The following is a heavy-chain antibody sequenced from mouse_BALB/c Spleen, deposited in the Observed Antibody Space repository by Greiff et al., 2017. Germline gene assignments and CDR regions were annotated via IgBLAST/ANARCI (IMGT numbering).Heavy chain of an antibody. J-gene: IGHJ3*01. CDR2: IDPANGNT. Sequence: EVQLQQSGAELVKPGASVKLSCTASGFNIKDTYMHWVKQRPEQGLEWIGRIDPANGNTKYDPKFQGKATITADTSSNTAYLQLSSLTSEDTAVYYCARGDGYYVGFAYWGQGTLVTVSA. D-gene: IGHD2-3*01. CDR1: GFNIKDTY. CDR3: ARGDGYYVGFAY. V-gene: IGHV14-3*02.